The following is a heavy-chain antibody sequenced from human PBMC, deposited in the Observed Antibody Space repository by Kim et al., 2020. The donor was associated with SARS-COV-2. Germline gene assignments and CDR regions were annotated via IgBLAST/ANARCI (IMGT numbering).Heavy chain of an antibody. D-gene: IGHD3-9*01. CDR3: ARDSLRYFDREMDY. V-gene: IGHV1-18*01. Sequence: AQKLQGRVTMTTDTSTSTAYMELRSLRSDDTAVYYCARDSLRYFDREMDYWGQGTLVTVSS. J-gene: IGHJ4*02.